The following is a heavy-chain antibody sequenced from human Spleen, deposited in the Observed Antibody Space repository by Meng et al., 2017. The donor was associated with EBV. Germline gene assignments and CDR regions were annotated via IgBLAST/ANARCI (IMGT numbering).Heavy chain of an antibody. CDR1: GYTFNNFG. Sequence: QVQLVQSGAEVEKPGASVKVSCNAFGYTFNNFGISWVRQAPGQGLEWMGWISPYNGNTVYAQKLQGRVSMTTDTSTNTAYMELWSLRSDDTAVYYCARDVYSGYDRLGYWGQGTLVTVSS. V-gene: IGHV1-18*01. D-gene: IGHD5-12*01. J-gene: IGHJ4*02. CDR2: ISPYNGNT. CDR3: ARDVYSGYDRLGY.